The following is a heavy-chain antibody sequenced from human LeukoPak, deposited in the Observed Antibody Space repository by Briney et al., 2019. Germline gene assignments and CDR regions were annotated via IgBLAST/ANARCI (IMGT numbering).Heavy chain of an antibody. CDR3: ARDRTRDGYNQGRVFDY. J-gene: IGHJ4*02. D-gene: IGHD5-24*01. Sequence: GGSLRLSCAASGFIVSNNYINWVRQAPGKGLEWVSVIYSGGSIYYADSVKGRFTISRDNSKNTLYLQMNSLRAEDTAVYYCARDRTRDGYNQGRVFDYWGQGTLVTVSS. V-gene: IGHV3-53*05. CDR2: IYSGGSI. CDR1: GFIVSNNY.